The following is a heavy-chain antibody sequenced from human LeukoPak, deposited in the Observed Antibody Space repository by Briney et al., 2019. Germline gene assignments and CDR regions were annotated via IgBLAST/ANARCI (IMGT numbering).Heavy chain of an antibody. D-gene: IGHD2-2*01. CDR3: ARASYCSSSTCYGAVVDY. CDR1: GYSFTSYW. Sequence: GESLKISCKASGYSFTSYWIGWVRQMPGKGLEWMGIIYPGDSDTRYSPSFQGQVTISADKSTGTAHLQWSSLKASDTAMYYCARASYCSSSTCYGAVVDYWGQGTLVTVYS. V-gene: IGHV5-51*01. CDR2: IYPGDSDT. J-gene: IGHJ4*02.